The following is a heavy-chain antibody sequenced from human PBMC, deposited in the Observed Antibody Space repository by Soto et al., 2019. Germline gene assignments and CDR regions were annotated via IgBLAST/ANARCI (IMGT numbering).Heavy chain of an antibody. CDR1: GYTFTSYG. Sequence: QVQLVQSGAEVKKPGASVKVSCKASGYTFTSYGISWVRQAPGQGLEWMGWISAYNGNTNYAQKVQGRVTMTTDTSTSTAYMELRSLRSDDTAVYYCARDQESDYYDSGGGDYWGQGTLVTVSS. J-gene: IGHJ4*02. V-gene: IGHV1-18*01. CDR3: ARDQESDYYDSGGGDY. D-gene: IGHD3-22*01. CDR2: ISAYNGNT.